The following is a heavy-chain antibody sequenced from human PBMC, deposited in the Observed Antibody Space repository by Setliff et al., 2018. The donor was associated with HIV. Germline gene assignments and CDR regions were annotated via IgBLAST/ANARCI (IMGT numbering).Heavy chain of an antibody. CDR3: AKVGDNADGLDY. CDR1: GYTLTSYE. D-gene: IGHD3-16*01. V-gene: IGHV7-4-1*02. Sequence: GASVKVSCKASGYTLTSYEINWVRQATGQGLEWMGWMNPNSGDTGHFVFSLDTSLTTAFLQINSLKAGDTAMYYCAKVGDNADGLDYWGQGTMVTSPQ. J-gene: IGHJ4*02. CDR2: MNPNSG.